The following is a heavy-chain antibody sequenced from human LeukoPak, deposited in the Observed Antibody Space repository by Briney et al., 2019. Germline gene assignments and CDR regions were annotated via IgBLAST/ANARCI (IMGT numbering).Heavy chain of an antibody. CDR2: VSTGSNYI. V-gene: IGHV3-21*01. Sequence: GGSLRLSCTASGFTFSSYSLNWVRQAPGKGLEWVSSVSTGSNYIYYADSVKGRFTISRDNDKNSLYLQMNSLRVEDTAVYYCTRDGITIFGEWFDPWGQGTLVTVSS. CDR1: GFTFSSYS. CDR3: TRDGITIFGEWFDP. D-gene: IGHD3-3*01. J-gene: IGHJ5*02.